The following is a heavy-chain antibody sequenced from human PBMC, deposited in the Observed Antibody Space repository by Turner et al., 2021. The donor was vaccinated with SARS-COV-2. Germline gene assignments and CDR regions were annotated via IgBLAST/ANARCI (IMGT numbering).Heavy chain of an antibody. D-gene: IGHD1-1*01. CDR3: ARDQEGWKFDY. Sequence: EVQLVESGGGLVQSGRSLRLSCAASGFTFDDYAMHWVRQAPGKGLEWVSRISWNSGSIVYADSVKGRFTISRDNAKNSLYLQMNSLRAEDTAVYYCARDQEGWKFDYWGQGTLVTVSS. CDR2: ISWNSGSI. V-gene: IGHV3-9*01. CDR1: GFTFDDYA. J-gene: IGHJ4*02.